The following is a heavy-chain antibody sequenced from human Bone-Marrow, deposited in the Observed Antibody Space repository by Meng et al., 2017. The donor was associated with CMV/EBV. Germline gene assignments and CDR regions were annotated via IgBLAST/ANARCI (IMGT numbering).Heavy chain of an antibody. CDR2: IKGDGSEK. D-gene: IGHD3-3*01. Sequence: GESLKISCTASGITFSSSWMSWVRQAPGKGLEWVAKIKGDGSEKYYLDSVKGRFTISRDNAKNSVYLQMNSLRAEDTAVYYCARVRVTYYEFWSGAFGMDVWGQGTTVTVYS. V-gene: IGHV3-7*01. CDR1: GITFSSSW. CDR3: ARVRVTYYEFWSGAFGMDV. J-gene: IGHJ6*01.